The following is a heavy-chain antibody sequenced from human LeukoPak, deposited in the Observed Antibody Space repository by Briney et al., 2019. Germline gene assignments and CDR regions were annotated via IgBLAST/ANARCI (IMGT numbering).Heavy chain of an antibody. CDR1: GYTFTGYY. V-gene: IGHV1-2*04. CDR3: ARANIAAAGSWFDP. D-gene: IGHD6-13*01. CDR2: INPNSGGT. Sequence: RASVKVSCKASGYTFTGYYMHWVRQAPGQGLEWMGWINPNSGGTNYAQKFQGWVTMTRDTSISTAYMELSRLRSDDTAVYYCARANIAAAGSWFDPWGQGTLVTVSS. J-gene: IGHJ5*02.